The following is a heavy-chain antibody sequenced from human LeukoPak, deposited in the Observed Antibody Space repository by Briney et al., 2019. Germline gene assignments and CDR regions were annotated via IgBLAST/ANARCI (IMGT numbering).Heavy chain of an antibody. J-gene: IGHJ4*02. D-gene: IGHD1-1*01. CDR1: GFTFSDYY. V-gene: IGHV3-11*01. CDR3: ARDINSGHDGYFDY. Sequence: GGSLRLSCAASGFTFSDYYMSWIRQAPGKGLEWVSYISSSGNTMYEDSVKGRFTISRDNAKNSLYLQMNSLRAEHTAVYYCARDINSGHDGYFDYWGQGTLVTVSS. CDR2: ISSSGNTM.